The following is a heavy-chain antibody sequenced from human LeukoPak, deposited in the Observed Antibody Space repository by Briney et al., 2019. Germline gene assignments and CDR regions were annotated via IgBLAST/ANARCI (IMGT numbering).Heavy chain of an antibody. D-gene: IGHD3-9*01. Sequence: GGSLRLSCAASGFTFSNYAMSWVRQAPGKGLEWVSAISGSGGSTYYADSVKGRFIISRDNSKNTLYLQMNSLRAEDTAVYYCAKFILTGYEGVCFDYWGQGTLVTVSS. CDR3: AKFILTGYEGVCFDY. V-gene: IGHV3-23*01. J-gene: IGHJ4*02. CDR2: ISGSGGST. CDR1: GFTFSNYA.